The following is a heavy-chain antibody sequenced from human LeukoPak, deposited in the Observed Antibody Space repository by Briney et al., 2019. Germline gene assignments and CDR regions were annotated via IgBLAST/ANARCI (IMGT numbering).Heavy chain of an antibody. V-gene: IGHV4-39*07. D-gene: IGHD6-19*01. CDR3: ARGTLYSGWSYYFDY. Sequence: SETLSLPATFLGAPTGLIINYGGGIRRPPGKALGGIGSVYYSGTTSYNPSLKSRVTISVDMSKNHFSLRLSSVTAADTAMYYCARGTLYSGWSYYFDYWGQGSQVTVSS. J-gene: IGHJ4*02. CDR1: GAPTGLIINY. CDR2: VYYSGTT.